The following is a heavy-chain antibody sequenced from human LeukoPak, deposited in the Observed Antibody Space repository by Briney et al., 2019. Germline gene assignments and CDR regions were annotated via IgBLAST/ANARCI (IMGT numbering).Heavy chain of an antibody. CDR1: GGSISSGSYY. Sequence: SETLSLTRTVSGGSISSGSYYWSWIRQPAGKGLEWIGRIYTSGNTYYNASLKRQVSISIDTSKNQFSLRLTSVTAADTAVYYCARQTGSGLFILPGGQGTLVTVSS. CDR2: IYTSGNT. J-gene: IGHJ4*02. V-gene: IGHV4-61*02. D-gene: IGHD3/OR15-3a*01. CDR3: ARQTGSGLFILP.